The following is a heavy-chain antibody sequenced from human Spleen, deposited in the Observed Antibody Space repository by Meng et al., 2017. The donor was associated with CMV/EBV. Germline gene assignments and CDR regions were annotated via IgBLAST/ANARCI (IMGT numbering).Heavy chain of an antibody. Sequence: GESRKISCAASGFTFSSYEMNWVRQAPGKGLEWLSYISSSSSTIFYADSVKGRFTISRDNTKNSLYLQMNSLRAEDTALYYCARESNPDALDMWGQGTMVTVSS. CDR1: GFTFSSYE. V-gene: IGHV3-48*03. CDR3: ARESNPDALDM. CDR2: ISSSSSTI. J-gene: IGHJ3*02.